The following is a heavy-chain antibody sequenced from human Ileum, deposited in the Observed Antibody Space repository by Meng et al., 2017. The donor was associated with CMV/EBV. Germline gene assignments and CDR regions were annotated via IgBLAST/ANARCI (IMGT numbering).Heavy chain of an antibody. V-gene: IGHV1-18*01. Sequence: HVLLVQSGGEVKKTGASVRVSCKASGYNFRDYGVTLGRQVPGQGLEWMGWIRGDNGNTNYAQKFQGRVTMTTDTFTRTAYMQLRTLRSDDSAMYYCARGKPNLVGATGFDHWGQGTLVTVSS. CDR1: GYNFRDYG. D-gene: IGHD1-26*01. CDR3: ARGKPNLVGATGFDH. CDR2: IRGDNGNT. J-gene: IGHJ4*02.